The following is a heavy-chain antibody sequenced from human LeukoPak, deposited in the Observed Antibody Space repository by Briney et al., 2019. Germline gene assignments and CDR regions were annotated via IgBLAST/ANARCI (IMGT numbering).Heavy chain of an antibody. V-gene: IGHV3-33*01. CDR1: GFTFSSYG. D-gene: IGHD5-12*01. CDR2: IWYDGSNK. CDR3: ARGWAGGYSGYVFDY. J-gene: IGHJ4*02. Sequence: PGGSLRLSCAASGFTFSSYGMHWVRQAPGKGLEWVTVIWYDGSNKYYADSVKGRFTISRDNSKNTLYLQMNSLRAEDTAVYYCARGWAGGYSGYVFDYWGQGTLVTVSS.